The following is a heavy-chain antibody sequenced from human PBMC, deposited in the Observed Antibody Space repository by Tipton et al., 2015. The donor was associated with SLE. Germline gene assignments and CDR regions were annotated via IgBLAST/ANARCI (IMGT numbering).Heavy chain of an antibody. CDR1: GFTFSSYD. CDR2: IGTAGDT. D-gene: IGHD3-10*01. J-gene: IGHJ6*02. V-gene: IGHV3-13*01. Sequence: SLRLSCAASGFTFSSYDMHWVRQATGKGLEWVSAIGTAGDTYYPGSVKGRFTISRENAKNSLYLQMNSLRAEDTGLYYCAKDITVQGVENYYYYGMDVWGQGTTVTVSS. CDR3: AKDITVQGVENYYYYGMDV.